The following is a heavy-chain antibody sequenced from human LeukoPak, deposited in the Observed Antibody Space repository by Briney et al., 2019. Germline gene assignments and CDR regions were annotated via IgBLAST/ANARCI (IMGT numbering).Heavy chain of an antibody. CDR1: GFIFSTYE. CDR2: ITGSGGKT. V-gene: IGHV3-48*03. J-gene: IGHJ3*02. D-gene: IGHD4-17*01. Sequence: GGSLRLSCAASGFIFSTYEMNWVRQAPGRGLEWLSYITGSGGKTYYADSVKVRFTISRDNANKLLFLHMNSLRAEDTAVYYCARDLGDYVGYDAFDIWGQGTMVTVSS. CDR3: ARDLGDYVGYDAFDI.